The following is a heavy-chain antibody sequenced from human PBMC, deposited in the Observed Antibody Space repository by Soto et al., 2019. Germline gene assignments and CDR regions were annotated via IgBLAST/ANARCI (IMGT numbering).Heavy chain of an antibody. J-gene: IGHJ4*01. CDR3: ASGAKYSESILGY. D-gene: IGHD1-26*01. Sequence: PSQTLSLNCAITGDSVSSNSAGWSWVRQSPSRGLEWLGRTYYRSKWYYEYAVSVRGRITINPDTSKNQYSLPLNSVTPEDTALYFCASGAKYSESILGYCEQGPRVTV. CDR2: TYYRSKWYY. V-gene: IGHV6-1*01. CDR1: GDSVSSNSAG.